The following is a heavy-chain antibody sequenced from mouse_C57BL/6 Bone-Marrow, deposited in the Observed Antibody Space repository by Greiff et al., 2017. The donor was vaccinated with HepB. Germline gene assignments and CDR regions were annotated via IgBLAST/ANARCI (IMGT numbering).Heavy chain of an antibody. V-gene: IGHV1-64*01. CDR1: GYTFTSYW. CDR3: ASSQRFYYAMGY. J-gene: IGHJ4*01. CDR2: IHPNSGST. Sequence: QVQLQQPGAELVKPGASVKLSCKASGYTFTSYWMHWVKQRPGQGLEWIGMIHPNSGSTNYNEKFKSKATLTVDKSSSTAYMQLSSLTSEDSAVYYCASSQRFYYAMGYWGQGTSVTVSS. D-gene: IGHD6-2*01.